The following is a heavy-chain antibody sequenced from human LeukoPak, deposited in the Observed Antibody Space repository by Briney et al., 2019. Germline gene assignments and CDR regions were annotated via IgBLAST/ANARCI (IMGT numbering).Heavy chain of an antibody. Sequence: ASVKVSCKASGYTFTSYGIGWVRQAPGQGLEWMGWISAYNGNTNYAQKLQGRVTMTTDTSTSTAYMELRSLRSDDTAVYYCAREDYDFWSGYHGSDYWGQGTLVTVSS. CDR2: ISAYNGNT. D-gene: IGHD3-3*01. V-gene: IGHV1-18*01. CDR3: AREDYDFWSGYHGSDY. J-gene: IGHJ4*02. CDR1: GYTFTSYG.